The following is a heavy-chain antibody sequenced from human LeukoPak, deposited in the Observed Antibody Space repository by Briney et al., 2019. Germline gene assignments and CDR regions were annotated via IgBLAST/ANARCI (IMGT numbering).Heavy chain of an antibody. J-gene: IGHJ4*02. CDR1: GFTFSSYA. V-gene: IGHV3-23*01. CDR2: ISGRGGST. Sequence: PGGSLRLSCAASGFTFSSYAMSWVRQAPGKGLEWVSAISGRGGSTYYADSVKGRFTISRDNSKNTLYLQMNSLRAEDTAVYYCAKDRRSTAMVMLLWDYWGQGTLVTVSS. D-gene: IGHD5-18*01. CDR3: AKDRRSTAMVMLLWDY.